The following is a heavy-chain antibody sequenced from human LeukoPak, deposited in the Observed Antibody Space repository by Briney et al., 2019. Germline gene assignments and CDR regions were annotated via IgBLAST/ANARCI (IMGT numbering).Heavy chain of an antibody. D-gene: IGHD3-3*01. CDR2: IIPILGIA. CDR3: ARDKPFAIFGPPPPGYYYMDV. V-gene: IGHV1-69*04. J-gene: IGHJ6*03. CDR1: GGTFSSYA. Sequence: SVKVSCKASGGTFSSYAISWARQAPGQGLEWMGRIIPILGIANYAQKFQGRVTTTADKSTSTAYMELSSLRSEDTAVYYCARDKPFAIFGPPPPGYYYMDVWGKGTTVTVSS.